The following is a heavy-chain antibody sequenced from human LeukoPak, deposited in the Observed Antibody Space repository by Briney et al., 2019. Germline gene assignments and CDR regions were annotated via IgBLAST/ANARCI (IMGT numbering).Heavy chain of an antibody. CDR1: GGSISSSSYY. D-gene: IGHD3-10*01. Sequence: SETLSLTCTVSGGSISSSSYYWGWLRQPPGKGLEWSGCIYYSGSTYYNPSLKSRVTIAVDTSKNQFSLKLSSVTAADTAVYYCARDLLGFGELFLGNFDYWGQGTLVTVSP. CDR3: ARDLLGFGELFLGNFDY. J-gene: IGHJ4*02. V-gene: IGHV4-39*07. CDR2: IYYSGST.